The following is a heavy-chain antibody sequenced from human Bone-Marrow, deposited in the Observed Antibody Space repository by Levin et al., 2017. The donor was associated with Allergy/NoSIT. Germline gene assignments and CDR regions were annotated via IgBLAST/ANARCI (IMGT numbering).Heavy chain of an antibody. CDR2: ISGSGGKT. D-gene: IGHD3-3*01. CDR3: TKADVRDFDYYGMDV. Sequence: SGGSLRLSCAASGFPFFTYAMNWVRQAPGKGLEWVSTISGSGGKTYYADSVKGRFTISRDNSKNTLYLQMNRLRADDTAVYYCTKADVRDFDYYGMDVWGQGTSVTVSS. J-gene: IGHJ6*02. CDR1: GFPFFTYA. V-gene: IGHV3-23*01.